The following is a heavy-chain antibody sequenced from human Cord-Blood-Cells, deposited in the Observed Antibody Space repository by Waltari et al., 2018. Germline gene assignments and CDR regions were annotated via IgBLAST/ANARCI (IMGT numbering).Heavy chain of an antibody. D-gene: IGHD1-26*01. V-gene: IGHV4-38-2*01. CDR1: GYSISSGYY. CDR2: IYHSGST. CDR3: ARVSGSYHRGIDY. Sequence: QVQLQESGPGLVKPSETLSLTCAVSGYSISSGYYWGWIGQPPGKGLEWIGSIYHSGSTYYNPSLQSRVTISVDTSKNQFSLKLSSVTAADTAVYYCARVSGSYHRGIDYWGQGTLVTVSS. J-gene: IGHJ4*02.